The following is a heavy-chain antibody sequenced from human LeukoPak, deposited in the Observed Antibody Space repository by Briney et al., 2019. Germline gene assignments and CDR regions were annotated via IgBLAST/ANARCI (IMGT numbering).Heavy chain of an antibody. CDR1: GYTFTGYY. CDR3: ASEPAKDYYDSSGFGGY. CDR2: INPNSGGT. V-gene: IGHV1-2*02. J-gene: IGHJ4*02. D-gene: IGHD3-22*01. Sequence: ASVKVSCKASGYTFTGYYMHWVRQAPGQGLEWMGWINPNSGGTNYAQKFQGRVTMTRDTSISTAYMGLSRLRSDDTAVYYCASEPAKDYYDSSGFGGYWGQGTLVTVSS.